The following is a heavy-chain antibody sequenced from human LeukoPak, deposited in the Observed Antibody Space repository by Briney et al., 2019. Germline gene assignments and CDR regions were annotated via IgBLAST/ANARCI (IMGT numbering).Heavy chain of an antibody. Sequence: GGSLRLSCAASRFTFSRFTVSCVPQAPGKGGGSVAKIKGDRSKKYYVDAVMRRLTISRDKSKSSLYLEMDSLRAEDTAIYYCTRGQDYLDYWGEGALVTASS. D-gene: IGHD2-15*01. CDR2: IKGDRSKK. J-gene: IGHJ4*02. V-gene: IGHV3-7*04. CDR1: RFTFSRFT. CDR3: TRGQDYLDY.